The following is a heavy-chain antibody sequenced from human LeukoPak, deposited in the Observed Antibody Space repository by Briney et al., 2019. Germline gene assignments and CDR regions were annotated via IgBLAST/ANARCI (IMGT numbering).Heavy chain of an antibody. CDR3: AKGWMDD. CDR1: GFTFNSYG. Sequence: GGSLRLSCAASGFTFNSYGMHWVRQAPGKGLEWVAVIWYDGSYNYYADSVKGRFTISRDNSKNTLYLQMNSLRAEDTAVYYCAKGWMDDWGKGTTVTVSS. CDR2: IWYDGSYN. J-gene: IGHJ6*04. D-gene: IGHD2-15*01. V-gene: IGHV3-33*06.